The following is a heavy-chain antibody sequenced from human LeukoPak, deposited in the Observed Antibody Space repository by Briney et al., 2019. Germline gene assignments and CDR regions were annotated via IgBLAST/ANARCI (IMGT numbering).Heavy chain of an antibody. Sequence: PSETLSLTCTVSGGSISSGGYYWSWIRQPPGKGLEWIGEINHSGSTNYNPSLKSRVTISVDTSKNQFSLKLSSVTAADTAVYYCARVAWGRSMVRGVITDWGQGTLVTVSS. CDR3: ARVAWGRSMVRGVITD. CDR1: GGSISSGGYY. V-gene: IGHV4-39*07. D-gene: IGHD3-10*01. J-gene: IGHJ4*02. CDR2: INHSGST.